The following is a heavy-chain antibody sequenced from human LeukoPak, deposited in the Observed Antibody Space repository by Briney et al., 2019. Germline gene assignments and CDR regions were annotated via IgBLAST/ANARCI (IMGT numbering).Heavy chain of an antibody. D-gene: IGHD3-16*02. CDR1: TGSISSYY. Sequence: NPSETLSLTCTVSTGSISSYYWSWIRQPPGKGLEWIGYIYYSGSTNYNPSLKSRVTMSVGTSKNQFSLKLSSVTAADTAVYYCARGRYTLDYWGQGTLVTVSS. CDR3: ARGRYTLDY. CDR2: IYYSGST. V-gene: IGHV4-59*01. J-gene: IGHJ4*02.